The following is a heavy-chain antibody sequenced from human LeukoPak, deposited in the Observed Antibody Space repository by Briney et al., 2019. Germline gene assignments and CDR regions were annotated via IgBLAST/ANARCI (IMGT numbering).Heavy chain of an antibody. Sequence: GGSLRLSCAASGFTFSSYAMNWVRQAPGKGLEWVSSISSTSSYIYYADSVKGRFTISRDNAKNSLYLQMNSLRAEDTALYYCAKDGSPNHPFDYWGQGTLVTVSS. D-gene: IGHD1-14*01. J-gene: IGHJ4*02. V-gene: IGHV3-21*01. CDR2: ISSTSSYI. CDR1: GFTFSSYA. CDR3: AKDGSPNHPFDY.